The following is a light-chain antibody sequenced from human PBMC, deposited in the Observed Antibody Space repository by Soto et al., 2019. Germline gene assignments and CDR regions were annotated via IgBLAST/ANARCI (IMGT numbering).Light chain of an antibody. CDR3: VLYMGSGISV. Sequence: QTVVTQEPSFSVSPGRTVTLTCGLSSGSVSTTYYPSWYQQTPGQAPRTLIYSTNTRSSGVPDRFSGSLLGNKAALTITGAQADDEYEYYCVLYMGSGISVFGGGTKLTVL. CDR1: SGSVSTTYY. CDR2: STN. J-gene: IGLJ3*02. V-gene: IGLV8-61*01.